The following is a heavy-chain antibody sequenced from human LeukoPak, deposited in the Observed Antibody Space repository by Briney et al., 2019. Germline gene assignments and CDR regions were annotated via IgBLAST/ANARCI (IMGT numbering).Heavy chain of an antibody. Sequence: SETLSLTCTVSGGSISSSYWSWIRQPPGKGLEWIGYISDSGSSNYNSSLKSRLTISLDTSKNQLSLNLCSVTAADTAVYYCARHRSGSYSHWGQGILVTVSS. CDR1: GGSISSSY. D-gene: IGHD1-26*01. V-gene: IGHV4-59*08. CDR3: ARHRSGSYSH. CDR2: ISDSGSS. J-gene: IGHJ4*02.